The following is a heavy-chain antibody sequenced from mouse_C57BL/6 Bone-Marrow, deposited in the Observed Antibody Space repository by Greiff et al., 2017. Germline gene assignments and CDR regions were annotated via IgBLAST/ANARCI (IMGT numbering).Heavy chain of an antibody. CDR3: ARESSSGYMGPY. D-gene: IGHD3-2*02. CDR2: IYPRSGNT. Sequence: QVQLQQSGAELARPGASVKLSCKASGYTFTSYGISWVKQRTGQGLEWIGEIYPRSGNTYYNEKFKGKATLTADKSSSTAYMELRSLTSEDSAVYFCARESSSGYMGPYWGQGTLVTVSA. V-gene: IGHV1-81*01. CDR1: GYTFTSYG. J-gene: IGHJ3*01.